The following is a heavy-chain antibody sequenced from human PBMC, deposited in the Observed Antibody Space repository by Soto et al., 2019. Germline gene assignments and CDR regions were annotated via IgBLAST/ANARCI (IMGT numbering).Heavy chain of an antibody. D-gene: IGHD6-6*01. CDR1: GGSINSDAYY. CDR3: ARDRSNSPDYFDY. CDR2: IYYSGRT. V-gene: IGHV4-30-4*01. J-gene: IGHJ4*02. Sequence: QVQLQESGPGLVKPSQTLPLTCTVSGGSINSDAYYWSWIRQPPGKGLEWIVHIYYSGRTYYNQSLESRLTISLDTSKNQFSLRLRSVNASDTAVYYCARDRSNSPDYFDYWGQGTLVTVSS.